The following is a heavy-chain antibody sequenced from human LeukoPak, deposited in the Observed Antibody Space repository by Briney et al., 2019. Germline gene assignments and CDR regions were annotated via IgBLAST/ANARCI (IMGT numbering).Heavy chain of an antibody. CDR2: IYHSGST. D-gene: IGHD2-2*01. CDR3: ASAHCSSTSCYGSLGAFDI. Sequence: SETLSLTCSVSGGSISSSSHYWGWIRQPPGKGLEWIGEIYHSGSTNYNPSLKSRVTISVDKSKNQFSLRLSSVTAADTAVYYCASAHCSSTSCYGSLGAFDIWGQGTMVTVSS. V-gene: IGHV4-39*07. J-gene: IGHJ3*02. CDR1: GGSISSSSHY.